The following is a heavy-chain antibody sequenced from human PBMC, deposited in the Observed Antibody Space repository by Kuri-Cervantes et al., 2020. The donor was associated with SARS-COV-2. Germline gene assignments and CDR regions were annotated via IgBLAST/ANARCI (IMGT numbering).Heavy chain of an antibody. CDR2: IYTSGST. J-gene: IGHJ5*02. V-gene: IGHV4-4*07. CDR1: GGSISSYY. D-gene: IGHD5-12*01. Sequence: SETLSLTCTVSGGSISSYYWSWIRQPAGKGLEWIGRIYTSGSTNYNPSLKSRVTMSVDTSKNQFSLKLSSVTAADTAVYYCARGRGYSGWRLNWFDPWGQGTLVTVSS. CDR3: ARGRGYSGWRLNWFDP.